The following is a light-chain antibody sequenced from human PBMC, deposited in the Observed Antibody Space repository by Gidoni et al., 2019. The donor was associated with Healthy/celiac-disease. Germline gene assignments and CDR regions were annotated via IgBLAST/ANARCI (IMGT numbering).Light chain of an antibody. CDR3: QQYYSYPPTT. Sequence: AIRMTQSPSSLSASTGDRVTITCRASQGISSYLAWYQQKPGKAPKLLIYAASTLQSGVPSRFSGSGSGTDFTLTISCLQSEDFATYYCQQYYSYPPTTFGGXTKVEIK. CDR1: QGISSY. J-gene: IGKJ4*01. CDR2: AAS. V-gene: IGKV1-8*01.